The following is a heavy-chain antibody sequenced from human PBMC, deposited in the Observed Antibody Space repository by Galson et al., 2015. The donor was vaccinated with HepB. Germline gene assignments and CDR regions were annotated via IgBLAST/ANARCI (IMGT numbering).Heavy chain of an antibody. CDR3: ARDREYGGNSGFDY. J-gene: IGHJ4*02. CDR2: IIPIFGTA. Sequence: SVKVSCKASGGTFSSYAISWVRQAPGQGLEWMGGIIPIFGTANYAQKFQGRVTITADESTSTAYMELSSLRSEDTAVYYCARDREYGGNSGFDYWGQGTLVTVSS. D-gene: IGHD4-23*01. CDR1: GGTFSSYA. V-gene: IGHV1-69*13.